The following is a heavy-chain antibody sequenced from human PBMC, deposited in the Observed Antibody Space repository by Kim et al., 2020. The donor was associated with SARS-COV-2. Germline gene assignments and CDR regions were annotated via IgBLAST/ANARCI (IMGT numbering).Heavy chain of an antibody. CDR2: ISSSGSTI. CDR1: GFTFSDYY. J-gene: IGHJ6*03. CDR3: ARLQAVVVPAAIGVDRYYYYYYMDV. D-gene: IGHD2-2*02. Sequence: GGSLRLSCAASGFTFSDYYMSWIRQAPGKGLEWVSYISSSGSTIYYADSVKGRFTISRDNAKNSLYLQMNSLRAEDTAVYYCARLQAVVVPAAIGVDRYYYYYYMDVWGKGTTVTVSS. V-gene: IGHV3-11*01.